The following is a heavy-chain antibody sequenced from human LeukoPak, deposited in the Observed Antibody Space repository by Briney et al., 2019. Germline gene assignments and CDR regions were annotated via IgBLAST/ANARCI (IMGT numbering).Heavy chain of an antibody. J-gene: IGHJ2*01. CDR2: ITNDGSST. D-gene: IGHD2-15*01. CDR1: GLTFSSHW. CDR3: ARSPRRYCSGGSCYTNWYFDL. V-gene: IGHV3-74*01. Sequence: GGSLRLSCAASGLTFSSHWMHWVRHAPGKGLVWVSRITNDGSSTTYADSVKGRFTISRDNAKNMLYLQVNSLRAEDTAVYYCARSPRRYCSGGSCYTNWYFDLWGRGTLVTVSS.